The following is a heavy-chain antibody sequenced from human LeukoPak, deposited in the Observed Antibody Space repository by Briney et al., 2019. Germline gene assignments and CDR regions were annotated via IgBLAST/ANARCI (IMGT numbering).Heavy chain of an antibody. D-gene: IGHD5-12*01. Sequence: GGSLRLSCAASGFTFSSYGMHWVRQAPGKGLEWVAVISYDGSNKYYADSVKGRFTISRDNSKNTLYLQMNSLRAEDTAVYYCAKDLVIRREWLRWMYYWGQGTLVTVSS. V-gene: IGHV3-30*18. J-gene: IGHJ4*02. CDR3: AKDLVIRREWLRWMYY. CDR1: GFTFSSYG. CDR2: ISYDGSNK.